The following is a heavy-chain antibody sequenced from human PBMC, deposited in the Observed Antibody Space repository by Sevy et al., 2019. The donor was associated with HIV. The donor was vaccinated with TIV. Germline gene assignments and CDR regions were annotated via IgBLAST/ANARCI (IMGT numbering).Heavy chain of an antibody. CDR1: EFIFDDYA. D-gene: IGHD5-18*01. Sequence: SLKISCAASEFIFDDYAMHWVRQVPGRGLQWVTGISWNSGAIDYADSVKGRFTMSRDNAKNSLYLQMNNLGLEDTALYYCAKDRGYSYSSIDFWGQGTLVTVSS. CDR2: ISWNSGAI. CDR3: AKDRGYSYSSIDF. J-gene: IGHJ4*02. V-gene: IGHV3-9*01.